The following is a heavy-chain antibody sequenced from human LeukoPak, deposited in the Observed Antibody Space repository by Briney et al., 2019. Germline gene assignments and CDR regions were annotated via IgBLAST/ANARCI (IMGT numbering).Heavy chain of an antibody. V-gene: IGHV3-64*05. Sequence: GGSLRLSCSASGFTFKSYAMHCVRQAPGKGLEYVSSINTNGANTYYADSVEGRFTISRDNSRNTVYVQMNSLTPEDTAVYYCVKGLDYSSSQMDSWGQGTLVTVSS. CDR2: INTNGANT. J-gene: IGHJ4*02. CDR1: GFTFKSYA. D-gene: IGHD6-6*01. CDR3: VKGLDYSSSQMDS.